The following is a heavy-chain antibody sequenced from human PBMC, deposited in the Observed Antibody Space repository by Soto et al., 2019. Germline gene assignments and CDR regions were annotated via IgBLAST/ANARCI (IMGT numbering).Heavy chain of an antibody. CDR2: ISGGSETT. CDR1: GFTFSSYP. V-gene: IGHV3-23*01. J-gene: IGHJ4*02. D-gene: IGHD1-20*01. CDR3: AKGRGPVSPHD. Sequence: GGSLRLSCAASGFTFSSYPMTWVRQAPGKGLEWVSAISGGSETTYNADSVKGRFTISRDNSKNTLYLQMNSLRAEDTAVYYCAKGRGPVSPHDWGQGTLVTVSS.